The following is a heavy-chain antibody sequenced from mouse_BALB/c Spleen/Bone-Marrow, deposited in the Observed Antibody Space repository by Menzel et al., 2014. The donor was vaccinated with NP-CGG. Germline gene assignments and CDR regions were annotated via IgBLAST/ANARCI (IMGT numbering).Heavy chain of an antibody. J-gene: IGHJ4*01. V-gene: IGHV1S56*01. Sequence: QVQLQQSGPELVKTGASVKMSCKASGYTFXSYYIHWVKQRPGQGLEWIGWIYPGDGSTKYNEKFKGKTTLTADKSSSTAYVLLSSLTSEDSAIYFCARGGGMNYWGQGTSVTVSS. CDR3: ARGGGMNY. CDR2: IYPGDGST. CDR1: GYTFXSYY.